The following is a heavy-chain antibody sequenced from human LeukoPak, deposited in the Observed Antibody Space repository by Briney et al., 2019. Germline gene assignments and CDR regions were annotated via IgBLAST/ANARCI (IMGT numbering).Heavy chain of an antibody. CDR2: ISSSGGST. D-gene: IGHD6-19*01. CDR3: ANHGGWPRFDY. V-gene: IGHV3-23*01. Sequence: GGSLRLSRAASGFTFNSYAMSWVRRAPGKGLEWVSTISSSGGSTYYAGSVKGRFTISRDNPKNTLYLQMNSLRAEDAALYYCANHGGWPRFDYWGQGTLVTVSS. CDR1: GFTFNSYA. J-gene: IGHJ4*02.